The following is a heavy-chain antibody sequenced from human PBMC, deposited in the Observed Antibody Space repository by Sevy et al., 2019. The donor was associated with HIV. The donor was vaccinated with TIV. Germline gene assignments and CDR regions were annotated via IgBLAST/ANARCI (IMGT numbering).Heavy chain of an antibody. CDR2: IIPIFGTA. D-gene: IGHD5-18*01. V-gene: IGHV1-69*06. CDR3: ARDQDTAMVTGPDDAFDI. CDR1: GGTFSSYA. Sequence: ASVKVSCKASGGTFSSYAISWVRQAPGQALEWMGGIIPIFGTANYAQKFQGRVTITADKSTSTAYMELSSLRSEDTAVYYCARDQDTAMVTGPDDAFDIWGQGTMVTVSS. J-gene: IGHJ3*02.